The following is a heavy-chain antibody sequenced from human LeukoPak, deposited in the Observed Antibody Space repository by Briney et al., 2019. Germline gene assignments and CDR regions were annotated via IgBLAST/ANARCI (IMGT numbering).Heavy chain of an antibody. CDR2: ISGSGGST. CDR1: GFTFSSYA. V-gene: IGHV3-23*01. J-gene: IGHJ3*02. Sequence: PGGSLRLSCAASGFTFSSYAMSWVRQAPGKGLEWVSAISGSGGSTYYADSVKGRFTISRDNSKNTLYLQMNSLRAEDTAVYYCAKDLRTYYYDSSGFGAFDIWGQGTMVTVSS. D-gene: IGHD3-22*01. CDR3: AKDLRTYYYDSSGFGAFDI.